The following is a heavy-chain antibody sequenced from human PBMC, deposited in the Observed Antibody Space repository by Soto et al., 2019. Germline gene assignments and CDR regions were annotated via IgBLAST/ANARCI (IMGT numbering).Heavy chain of an antibody. J-gene: IGHJ6*02. D-gene: IGHD6-6*01. V-gene: IGHV3-23*01. CDR1: GFTFSSYA. CDR3: AKVVAARPEYYYYYGMDV. CDR2: ISGSGGST. Sequence: GGSLRLSCAASGFTFSSYAMSWVRQAPGKGLEWVSAISGSGGSTYYADSVKGRFTISRDNSKNTLYLQMNSLRAEDTAVYYCAKVVAARPEYYYYYGMDVWGQGTTVTVSS.